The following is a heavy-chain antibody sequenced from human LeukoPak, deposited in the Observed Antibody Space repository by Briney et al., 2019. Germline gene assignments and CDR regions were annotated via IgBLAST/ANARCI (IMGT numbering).Heavy chain of an antibody. J-gene: IGHJ6*02. CDR3: AKLHYGANSGGRYGMDV. Sequence: GGSLRLSCAASGFTFSSYGMSWVRQAPGQGLEWVSGISGSSGNTYYADCVKGRFTISRDNSKNTLYLQMNSLRAEDTAVYYCAKLHYGANSGGRYGMDVWGQGTTVTVSS. V-gene: IGHV3-23*01. D-gene: IGHD4-23*01. CDR1: GFTFSSYG. CDR2: ISGSSGNT.